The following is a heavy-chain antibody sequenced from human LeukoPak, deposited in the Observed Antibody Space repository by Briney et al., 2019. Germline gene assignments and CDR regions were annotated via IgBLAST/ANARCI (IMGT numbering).Heavy chain of an antibody. CDR3: ARGWLAETTVVTPYNY. V-gene: IGHV1-69*01. Sequence: ASVKVSCKASGGTFSSYAISWVRQAPGRGLEWMGGIIPIFGKANYAQKFQGRVTITADESTRTAYMELSSLRSEDTAVYYCARGWLAETTVVTPYNYWGRGTLVSVSS. CDR1: GGTFSSYA. J-gene: IGHJ4*02. CDR2: IIPIFGKA. D-gene: IGHD4-23*01.